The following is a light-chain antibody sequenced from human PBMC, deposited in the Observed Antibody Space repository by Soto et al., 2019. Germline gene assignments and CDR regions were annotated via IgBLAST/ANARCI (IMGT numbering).Light chain of an antibody. CDR3: QQRSNWPRT. Sequence: EIVLTQSPATLSLSPGERATLSCRASQSVSSYLAWYQQKPGQAPRLLIYDASKWATGVPARFSGSGSGTDFTLTISSLEAEDFAVYYCQQRSNWPRTFGQGTKVEIK. CDR1: QSVSSY. J-gene: IGKJ1*01. V-gene: IGKV3-11*01. CDR2: DAS.